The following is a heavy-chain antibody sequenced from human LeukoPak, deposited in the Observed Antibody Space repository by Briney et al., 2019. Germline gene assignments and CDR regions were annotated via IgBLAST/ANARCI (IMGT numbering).Heavy chain of an antibody. J-gene: IGHJ2*01. CDR1: GGSISSGDYY. CDR3: AREPYSSSPSVEYFDL. D-gene: IGHD6-6*01. V-gene: IGHV4-30-4*08. CDR2: IYYSGST. Sequence: SETLSLTCTVSGGSISSGDYYWSWIRQPPGKGLEWIGYIYYSGSTYYNPSLKSRVTISVDMSKNQFSLKLSSVTAADTAVYYCAREPYSSSPSVEYFDLWGRGTLVTVSS.